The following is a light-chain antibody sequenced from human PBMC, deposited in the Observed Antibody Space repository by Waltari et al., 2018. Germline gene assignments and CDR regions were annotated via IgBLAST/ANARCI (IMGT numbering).Light chain of an antibody. V-gene: IGKV3D-20*01. CDR2: EAS. CDR3: HQYGSSPRT. Sequence: EIVLTQPPATLSLSPGERATLSCGASESVSSIYLAWYQQKPGLAPRLLIYEASTRATGIPDRCSGSGSGTDFTLTISRLEPEDFAVYYCHQYGSSPRTFGQGTKLEIK. CDR1: ESVSSIY. J-gene: IGKJ2*01.